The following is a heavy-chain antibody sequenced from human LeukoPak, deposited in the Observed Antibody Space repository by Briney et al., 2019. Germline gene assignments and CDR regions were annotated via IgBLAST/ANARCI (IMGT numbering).Heavy chain of an antibody. D-gene: IGHD3-10*01. J-gene: IGHJ4*02. V-gene: IGHV4-39*01. CDR3: ARGNSDYYGSGPQIDY. CDR2: IYYSGST. CDR1: GGSISSSSYY. Sequence: SETLSLTCPVSGGSISSSSYYWGWIRQPPGKGLEWIGSIYYSGSTYYNPSLKSRVTIYVDTSKHQFSLKLSSVTAADTAVYHCARGNSDYYGSGPQIDYWGQGTLVTVSS.